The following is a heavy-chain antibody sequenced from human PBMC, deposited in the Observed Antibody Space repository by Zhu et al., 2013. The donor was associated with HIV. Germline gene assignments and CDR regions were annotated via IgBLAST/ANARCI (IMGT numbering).Heavy chain of an antibody. CDR1: GSSFRTYG. CDR3: ARVRGEGDGAYYYHYMDV. J-gene: IGHJ6*03. V-gene: IGHV1-2*02. D-gene: IGHD3-10*01. CDR2: MNPNSGGT. Sequence: QVQLVQSGAEVKKPGSSVKVSCKASGSSFRTYGLNWVRQAPGQGLEWMGWMNPNSGGTNYAQKFQGRLSMTRDTSFSTAYMELSRLRSDDTAVYYCARVRGEGDGAYYYHYMDVWGKGTTVTVSS.